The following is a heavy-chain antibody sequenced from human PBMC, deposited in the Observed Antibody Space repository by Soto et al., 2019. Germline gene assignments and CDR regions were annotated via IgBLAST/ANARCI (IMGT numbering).Heavy chain of an antibody. CDR3: ARGVPTYDSSTEFDY. J-gene: IGHJ4*02. Sequence: SETLSRTCTVSGGSISSEYWSWIRQPPGKGLEWIGYIYYSGSTNYNPSLKSRVTISVDTSKNQFSLKLSSVTAADTAVYYCARGVPTYDSSTEFDYWGQGTLVTVS. V-gene: IGHV4-59*01. D-gene: IGHD3-22*01. CDR2: IYYSGST. CDR1: GGSISSEY.